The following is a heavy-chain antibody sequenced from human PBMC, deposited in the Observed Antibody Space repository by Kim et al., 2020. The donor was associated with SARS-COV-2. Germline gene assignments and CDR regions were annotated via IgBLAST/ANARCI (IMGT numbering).Heavy chain of an antibody. D-gene: IGHD3-22*01. V-gene: IGHV3-11*01. CDR3: ARDDAYYSDTSGGFDY. Sequence: GGSLRLSCAASGFTFSDYFMSWIRQAPGKEPEWVSYISSSGRSVYYTDSVKGRFTISRDNAKNSLYLQMNGLRAEDTAVYYCARDDAYYSDTSGGFDYWGRGTLVTVSS. J-gene: IGHJ4*02. CDR1: GFTFSDYF. CDR2: ISSSGRSV.